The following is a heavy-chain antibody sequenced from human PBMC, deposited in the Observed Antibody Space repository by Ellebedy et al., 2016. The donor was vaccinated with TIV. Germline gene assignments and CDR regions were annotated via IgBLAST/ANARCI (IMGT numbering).Heavy chain of an antibody. J-gene: IGHJ4*02. V-gene: IGHV3-30*18. CDR2: ISYDGSNK. Sequence: GGSLRLSXAASGFTFSSYGMHWVRQAPGKGLEWVAVISYDGSNKYYADSVKGRFTISRDNAKNSLYLQMNSLRAEDTAVYYCAKDSVFRLGANAAPFDYWGQGTLVTVSS. D-gene: IGHD1-26*01. CDR1: GFTFSSYG. CDR3: AKDSVFRLGANAAPFDY.